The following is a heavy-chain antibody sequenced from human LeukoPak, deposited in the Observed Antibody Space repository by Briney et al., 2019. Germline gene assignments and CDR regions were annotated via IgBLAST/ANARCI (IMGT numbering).Heavy chain of an antibody. CDR3: AKSYSSSFDGALDT. V-gene: IGHV3-7*01. Sequence: GGSLRLSCAVSGFTFSCYWMTWVRQAPGKGLEGVANINESGSDMYYVDAVKGRFTISRDNSKNTLYLQMNTLRAGDTAVYFCAKSYSSSFDGALDTWGQGTMVTVSS. CDR1: GFTFSCYW. CDR2: INESGSDM. D-gene: IGHD6-6*01. J-gene: IGHJ3*02.